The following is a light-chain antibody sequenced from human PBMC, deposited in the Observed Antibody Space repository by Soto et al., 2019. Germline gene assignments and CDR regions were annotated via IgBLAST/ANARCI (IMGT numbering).Light chain of an antibody. J-gene: IGKJ1*01. CDR2: DAS. CDR3: HQRSSWHRGT. Sequence: EIVLTQSPATLSLSLGESATLSCRASQSVSSYLAWYQQKPGQGPRLLIYDASNRATGVSARFSGSGYGTDFTLTISSLEPDDFAVYYCHQRSSWHRGTFGQGTKVEIQ. V-gene: IGKV3-11*01. CDR1: QSVSSY.